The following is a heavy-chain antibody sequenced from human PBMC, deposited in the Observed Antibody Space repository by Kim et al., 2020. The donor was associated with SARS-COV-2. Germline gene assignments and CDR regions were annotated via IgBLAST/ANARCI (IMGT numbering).Heavy chain of an antibody. CDR1: GYIFTSYY. V-gene: IGHV1-46*01. CDR2: INPSGGST. CDR3: ARLYKAVAGSYYYGMDV. Sequence: ASVKVSCKASGYIFTSYYMHWVRQAPGQGLEWMGIINPSGGSTSYAQKFQGRVTMTRDTSTSTVYMELSSLRSEDTAVYYCARLYKAVAGSYYYGMDVWGQGTTVTVSS. D-gene: IGHD6-19*01. J-gene: IGHJ6*02.